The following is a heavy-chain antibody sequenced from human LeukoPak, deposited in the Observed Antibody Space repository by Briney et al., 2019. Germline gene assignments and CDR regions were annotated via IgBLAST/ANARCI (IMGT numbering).Heavy chain of an antibody. D-gene: IGHD3-3*01. V-gene: IGHV1-2*06. J-gene: IGHJ5*02. CDR1: GHTFTCYY. CDR2: INPNRGGT. Sequence: ASXKVSCKASGHTFTCYYMHWVRQAPGEGGEWMGRINPNRGGTTYAQNFQGRFTMTSDTSISTAYMELSRLRSDDTAVYYCARDLYYDFWSGYPNWFDPWGQGTLVTVSS. CDR3: ARDLYYDFWSGYPNWFDP.